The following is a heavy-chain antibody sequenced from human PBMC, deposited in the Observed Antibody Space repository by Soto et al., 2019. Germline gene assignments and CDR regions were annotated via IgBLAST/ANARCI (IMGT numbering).Heavy chain of an antibody. V-gene: IGHV3-30-3*01. J-gene: IGHJ2*01. Sequence: QVQLVESGGGVVQPGRSLRLSCAASGFTFSSYAMHWVRQAPGKGLEWVAVISYDGSNKYYADSVKGRFTISRDNSKNTLYLQMNSLRAEDTAVYYCARTITMVRGTYLWGRGTLVTVSS. D-gene: IGHD3-10*01. CDR2: ISYDGSNK. CDR3: ARTITMVRGTYL. CDR1: GFTFSSYA.